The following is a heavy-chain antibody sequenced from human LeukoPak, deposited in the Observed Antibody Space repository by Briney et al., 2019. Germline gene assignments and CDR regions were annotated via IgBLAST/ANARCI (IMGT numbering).Heavy chain of an antibody. CDR3: AGPTCLRGAYCSTNF. CDR2: ISRSSDYK. Sequence: GGSLRLSCAAPGFPFGDYHITWICQAPGKGVEWVSYISRSSDYKDFADSLRGRFTVSRDNAKNSMYLQMSSLRAEDTAVYYCAGPTCLRGAYCSTNFWGEGTLVTVSS. D-gene: IGHD2-2*01. CDR1: GFPFGDYH. J-gene: IGHJ4*02. V-gene: IGHV3-11*03.